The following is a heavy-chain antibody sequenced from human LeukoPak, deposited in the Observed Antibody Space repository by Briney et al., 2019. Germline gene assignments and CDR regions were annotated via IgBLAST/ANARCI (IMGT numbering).Heavy chain of an antibody. CDR2: ISGSGGST. V-gene: IGHV3-23*01. Sequence: GGSLRLSCAASGFTFSSYAMSWIRHAPGKGLEWVSAISGSGGSTYYADSVKGRFTISRDNSKNTLYLQMNSLRAEDTAVYYCAKGFTMIVVVTPFDYWGQGTLVTVSS. CDR3: AKGFTMIVVVTPFDY. CDR1: GFTFSSYA. D-gene: IGHD3-22*01. J-gene: IGHJ4*02.